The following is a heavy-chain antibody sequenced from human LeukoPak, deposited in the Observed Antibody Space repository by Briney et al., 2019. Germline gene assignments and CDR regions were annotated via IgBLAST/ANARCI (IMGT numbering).Heavy chain of an antibody. CDR3: ARAITIFDYYYMDV. CDR2: MNPKSGNT. V-gene: IGHV1-8*01. Sequence: ASVKASCNISGDTFTTYDINWVRQATGQGLEWMGWMNPKSGNTVYAQKFQGGLTLTRDISISTAYMELSSLRSEDTAVYFCARAITIFDYYYMDVWGKGATVTVSS. D-gene: IGHD3-3*01. J-gene: IGHJ6*03. CDR1: GDTFTTYD.